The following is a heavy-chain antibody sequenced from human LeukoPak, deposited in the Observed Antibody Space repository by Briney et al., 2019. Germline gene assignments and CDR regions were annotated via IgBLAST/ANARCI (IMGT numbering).Heavy chain of an antibody. CDR1: GFTFSSYS. CDR3: ARALGGNWFDP. CDR2: ISSSSSYI. V-gene: IGHV3-21*01. J-gene: IGHJ5*02. Sequence: GGSLTLSCAASGFTFSSYSMNWVRQAPGKGLEWVSSISSSSSYIYYADSVKGRFTISRDNAKNSLYLQMNSLRAEDTAVYYCARALGGNWFDPWGQGTLVTVSS. D-gene: IGHD3-16*01.